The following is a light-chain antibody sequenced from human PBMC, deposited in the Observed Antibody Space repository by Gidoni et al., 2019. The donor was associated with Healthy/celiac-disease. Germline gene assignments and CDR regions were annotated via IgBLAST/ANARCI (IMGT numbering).Light chain of an antibody. V-gene: IGLV2-14*01. J-gene: IGLJ3*02. CDR1: SSDVGGYDY. Sequence: QSALTQPASVSGSPGQSITISCTGTSSDVGGYDYVSWYQQHPGKAPQLMIYEVSNRPAGVSNRFSGSKSGNTASLTISGLQAEDEGDYYCSSYTGSSTLGVFGGGTKLTVL. CDR2: EVS. CDR3: SSYTGSSTLGV.